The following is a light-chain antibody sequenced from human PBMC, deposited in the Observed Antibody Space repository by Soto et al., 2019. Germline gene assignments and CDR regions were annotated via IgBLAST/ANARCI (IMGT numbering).Light chain of an antibody. CDR3: AGWDNSLSVVL. CDR1: SSNIGSNY. CDR2: GDN. V-gene: IGLV1-47*02. J-gene: IGLJ2*01. Sequence: QSVLTQPPSASGTPGQRVTISCSGGSSNIGSNYVYWYQQFPGTAPKVLIYGDNLRPSGVPDRFSGSKSGTSASLAISGLXXXXXXXXYCAGWDNSLSVVLFGGGTQLTVL.